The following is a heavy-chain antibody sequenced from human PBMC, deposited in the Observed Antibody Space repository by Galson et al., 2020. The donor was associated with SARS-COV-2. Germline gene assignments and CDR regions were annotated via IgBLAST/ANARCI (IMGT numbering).Heavy chain of an antibody. CDR3: ERFVRAWLVLSFYSYDLDV. Sequence: SGPTLVKPTATLTLTCTVSGFSLSNARMGVSWIRQPPGKALEWPAHIFSNDEQSYSTSQKSRHTISQDTTKSQVVLTMTNMDPVDTATYYCERFVRAWLVLSFYSYDLDVWGKGTTVTVSS. CDR1: GFSLSNARMG. D-gene: IGHD6-19*01. CDR2: IFSNDEQ. J-gene: IGHJ6*04. V-gene: IGHV2-26*01.